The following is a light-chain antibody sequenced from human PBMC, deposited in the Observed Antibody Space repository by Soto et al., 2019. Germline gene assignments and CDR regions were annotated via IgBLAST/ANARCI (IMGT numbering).Light chain of an antibody. CDR2: DVS. V-gene: IGLV2-11*01. CDR1: SNDVGGYNY. CDR3: CSYAGSYTYV. J-gene: IGLJ1*01. Sequence: QSALTQPRSVSGSPGQSVTISCTGTSNDVGGYNYVSWYQQHPGKAPKLMIYDVSKRPSGVPDRFSGSKSGNTASLTISGIQAEDEADYYCCSYAGSYTYVFGTGTKVTV.